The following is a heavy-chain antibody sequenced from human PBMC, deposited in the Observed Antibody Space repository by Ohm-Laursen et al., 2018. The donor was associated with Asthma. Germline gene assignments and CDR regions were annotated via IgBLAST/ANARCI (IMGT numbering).Heavy chain of an antibody. D-gene: IGHD4-11*01. CDR3: ARDTGPPWFDP. Sequence: SVKVSCKSLGGTLGTSVIGWVRQAPGQGLEWLGGINSVFGTSTYAQKFHDRFTITADESTSTAYMELSSLRSEDTAVYYCARDTGPPWFDPWGQGTLVTVSS. CDR2: INSVFGTS. V-gene: IGHV1-69*13. J-gene: IGHJ5*02. CDR1: GGTLGTSV.